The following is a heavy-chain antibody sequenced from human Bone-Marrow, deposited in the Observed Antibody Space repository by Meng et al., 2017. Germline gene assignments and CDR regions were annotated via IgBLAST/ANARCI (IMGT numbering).Heavy chain of an antibody. V-gene: IGHV3-9*01. D-gene: IGHD3-9*01. J-gene: IGHJ6*02. CDR1: GFTFDDFA. CDR3: AKDIGAIRYYGMDV. Sequence: SLKISCAASGFTFDDFAMHWVRQAPGKGLEWVSSISWNSGSIGYVDSVKGRFTISRDNAKNSPYLQMNSLRAEDTALYYCAKDIGAIRYYGMDVWGQGTTVTVSS. CDR2: ISWNSGSI.